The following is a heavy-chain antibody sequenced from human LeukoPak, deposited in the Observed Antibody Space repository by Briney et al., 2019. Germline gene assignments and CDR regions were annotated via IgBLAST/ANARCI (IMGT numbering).Heavy chain of an antibody. D-gene: IGHD3-10*01. CDR3: ARGRDYYGSGNGYYYYGMDV. CDR2: INHSGST. V-gene: IGHV4-34*01. J-gene: IGHJ6*02. CDR1: GGSFSGYY. Sequence: SETLSLTRAVYGGSFSGYYWSWIRQPPGKGLEWIGEINHSGSTNYNPSLKSRVTISVDTSKNQFSLKLSSVTAADTAVYYCARGRDYYGSGNGYYYYGMDVWGQGTTVTVSS.